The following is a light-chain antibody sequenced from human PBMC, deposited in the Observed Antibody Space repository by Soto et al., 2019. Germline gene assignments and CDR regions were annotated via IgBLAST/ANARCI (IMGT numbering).Light chain of an antibody. CDR1: STHVCGYNY. CDR3: GSYTSTDTPFV. V-gene: IGLV2-14*03. CDR2: DVN. J-gene: IGLJ1*01. Sequence: QSAPAQPSSVSGSTGHSITIPRTGTSTHVCGYNYVSWYQHTPGKGPKLIIYDVNNRPSAVSDRFSGSQSGNKASLSISSLGAEDESEYYCGSYTSTDTPFVFGTGTKVTVL.